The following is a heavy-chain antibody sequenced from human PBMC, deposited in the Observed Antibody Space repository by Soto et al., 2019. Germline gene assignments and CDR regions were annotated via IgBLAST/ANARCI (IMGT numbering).Heavy chain of an antibody. J-gene: IGHJ5*02. CDR1: GFTFDDYA. CDR2: ISWNSGSI. CDR3: AKDLGYQLLRGNWFDP. V-gene: IGHV3-9*01. Sequence: EVQLVESGGGLVQPGRSLRLSCAASGFTFDDYAMHWVRQAPGKGLEWVSGISWNSGSIGYADSVKGRFTISRDNAKNSLYLQMNSLRAEDTALYYCAKDLGYQLLRGNWFDPWGQGTLVTVSS. D-gene: IGHD2-2*01.